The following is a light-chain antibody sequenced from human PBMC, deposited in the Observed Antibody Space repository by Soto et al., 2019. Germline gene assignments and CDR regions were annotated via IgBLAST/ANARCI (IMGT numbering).Light chain of an antibody. CDR1: QSVSIY. V-gene: IGKV1-39*01. CDR2: AAS. J-gene: IGKJ3*01. CDR3: QQSFSTVFT. Sequence: IQMTQYPSSLSASVGDRVTITCRASQSVSIYLNWYQQKPGKAPKLLIYAASNLQSGVPSRFSGTGSATDFTLTISSLQPEDFATYYCQQSFSTVFTFGPGTKVEIK.